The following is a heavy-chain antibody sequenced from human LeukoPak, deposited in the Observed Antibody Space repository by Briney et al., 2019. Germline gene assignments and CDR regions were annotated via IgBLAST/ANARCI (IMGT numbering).Heavy chain of an antibody. J-gene: IGHJ5*02. D-gene: IGHD6-6*01. V-gene: IGHV1-2*06. CDR3: ARGLAATNWFDP. CDR1: GYTFTGYY. CDR2: INPNSGGT. Sequence: GASVKVSCKASGYTFTGYYMHWVRQAPGQGLEWMGRINPNSGGTNYAQKFQGRVTMTRDTSISTAYMELNRLRSDDTAVYYCARGLAATNWFDPWGQGTLVTVSS.